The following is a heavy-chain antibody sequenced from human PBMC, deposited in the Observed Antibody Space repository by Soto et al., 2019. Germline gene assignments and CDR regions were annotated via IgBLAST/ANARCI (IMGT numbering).Heavy chain of an antibody. V-gene: IGHV1-18*01. Sequence: QVQLVQSGAEVKKPGASVKVSCKASGYTFTSYGISWVRQAPGQGLEWMGWISAYNGNTNYAQKLQGRDTMTTDTPTSTAYMELRSLRSDATAVYCCVVAAQPSSFDYWGEGPLVTVSS. J-gene: IGHJ4*02. D-gene: IGHD2-15*01. CDR2: ISAYNGNT. CDR3: VVAAQPSSFDY. CDR1: GYTFTSYG.